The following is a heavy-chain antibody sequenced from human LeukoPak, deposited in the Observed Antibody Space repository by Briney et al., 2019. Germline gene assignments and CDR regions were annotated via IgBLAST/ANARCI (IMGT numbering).Heavy chain of an antibody. J-gene: IGHJ6*03. CDR2: ISGSGYYT. Sequence: GGSLRLSCEASGSGFTFGNFALSWIRQAPGKGLEWVSGISGSGYYTYYADSVKGRFTISRDNSKNTLYIEMNSLRAEDTAVYYCAKDGSWGDYYFYFYMDVWGKGTTVTVSS. CDR3: AKDGSWGDYYFYFYMDV. D-gene: IGHD3-16*01. V-gene: IGHV3-23*01. CDR1: GSGFTFGNFA.